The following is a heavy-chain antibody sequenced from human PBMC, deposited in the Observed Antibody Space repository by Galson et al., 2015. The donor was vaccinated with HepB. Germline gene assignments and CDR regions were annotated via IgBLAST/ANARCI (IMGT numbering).Heavy chain of an antibody. Sequence: SLRLSCAASGFTFSSYAMHWVRQAPGKGLEYVSAISSNGGSTYYADSVKGRFTISRDNSKNTLYLQMSSLRAEDTAVYYCVKDGGRLPIYGSGSYYNDLGAFDIWGQGTMVTVSS. D-gene: IGHD3-10*01. CDR2: ISSNGGST. V-gene: IGHV3-64D*06. CDR3: VKDGGRLPIYGSGSYYNDLGAFDI. CDR1: GFTFSSYA. J-gene: IGHJ3*02.